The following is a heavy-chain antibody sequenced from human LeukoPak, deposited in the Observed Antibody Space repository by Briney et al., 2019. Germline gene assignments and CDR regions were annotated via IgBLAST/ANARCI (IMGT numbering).Heavy chain of an antibody. CDR3: ARGNYDFWSGYYSAFDY. J-gene: IGHJ4*02. CDR1: GGSISSYY. CDR2: IYYSGST. D-gene: IGHD3-3*01. Sequence: SETLSLTCTVSGGSISSYYWSWIRQPPGKGLEWIGYIYYSGSTNYNPSLKSRVTISVDTSKNQFSLKLSSVTAADTAVYYCARGNYDFWSGYYSAFDYWGQGTLVTVSS. V-gene: IGHV4-59*01.